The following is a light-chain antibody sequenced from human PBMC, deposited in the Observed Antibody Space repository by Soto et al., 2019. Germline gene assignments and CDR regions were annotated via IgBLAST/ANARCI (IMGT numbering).Light chain of an antibody. CDR2: TNN. V-gene: IGLV1-44*01. CDR1: SSNIGSNT. CDR3: AAWDDSLSAYV. J-gene: IGLJ1*01. Sequence: QSVLTQPPSASGTPGQRVTISCSGSSSNIGSNTVNWYQQLPGSAPKLLIYTNNQRPSGVPDRVSGSKSGTSASLAISGLQSEDEADYYCAAWDDSLSAYVFGTGTKLTVL.